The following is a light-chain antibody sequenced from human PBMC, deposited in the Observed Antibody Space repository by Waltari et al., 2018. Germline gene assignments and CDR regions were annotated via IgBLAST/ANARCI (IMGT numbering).Light chain of an antibody. V-gene: IGLV2-14*01. J-gene: IGLJ1*01. Sequence: QSALTQPASVSGSPGQSITISCTGTSTDVGGYNRVSWYQQYPGKAPKLMIYEVNNRPEGVSNRFSGSKAGNTASLTSSGLQAEDEADYYCCSYTSGTTRYVFGTGTGVTV. CDR2: EVN. CDR3: CSYTSGTTRYV. CDR1: STDVGGYNR.